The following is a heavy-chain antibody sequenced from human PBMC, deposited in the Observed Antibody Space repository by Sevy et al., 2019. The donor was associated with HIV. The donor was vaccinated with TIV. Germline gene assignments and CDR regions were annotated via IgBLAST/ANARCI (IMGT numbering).Heavy chain of an antibody. D-gene: IGHD6-25*01. J-gene: IGHJ4*02. Sequence: SETLSLTCNVSGDSISSYFWSWFRQPPGKGLEWIGYIYYSGSSEYNPSLRSRVTISIDTSKKYLSMKLTSVTAADTAGYYCARDSAAVPRALVYWGQGTLVTVSS. CDR1: GDSISSYF. CDR3: ARDSAAVPRALVY. CDR2: IYYSGSS. V-gene: IGHV4-59*01.